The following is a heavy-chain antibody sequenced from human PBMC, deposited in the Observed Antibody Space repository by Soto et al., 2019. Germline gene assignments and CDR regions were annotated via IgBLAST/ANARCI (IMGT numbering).Heavy chain of an antibody. Sequence: QLTLKVSGPTLVKPTQTLTLTCTFSGFSLRTSEVGVGWICQPPGKVLEWLALIYWDNDKRYSPSLKSRPTIAKDTSKNQVFLTMTNMDPVDTATYYCARKPIGMGPAFDIWVQGSIVTVSA. CDR3: ARKPIGMGPAFDI. D-gene: IGHD3-16*01. CDR1: GFSLRTSEVG. V-gene: IGHV2-5*02. CDR2: IYWDNDK. J-gene: IGHJ3*02.